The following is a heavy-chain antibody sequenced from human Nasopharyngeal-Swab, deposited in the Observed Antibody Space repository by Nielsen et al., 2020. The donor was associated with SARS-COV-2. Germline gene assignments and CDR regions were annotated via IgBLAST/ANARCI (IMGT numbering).Heavy chain of an antibody. CDR2: ISSSGNTM. D-gene: IGHD1-26*01. V-gene: IGHV3-48*03. J-gene: IGHJ4*02. CDR3: ARGPGGSYFDS. Sequence: GESLKISCAASGFTFSSSEMTWVRQAPGKGLEWVSYISSSGNTMYYADSVKGRFTISRDNVKNSLYLQMNSLRAEDTAVYYCARGPGGSYFDSWGQGTLVTVSS. CDR1: GFTFSSSE.